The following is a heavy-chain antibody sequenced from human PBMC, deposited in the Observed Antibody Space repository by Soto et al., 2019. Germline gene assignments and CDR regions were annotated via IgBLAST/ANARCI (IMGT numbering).Heavy chain of an antibody. J-gene: IGHJ4*02. CDR2: IYYSGST. CDR1: GGSISSGGYY. D-gene: IGHD5-12*01. Sequence: PSETLSLTCTVSGGSISSGGYYWSWIRQHPGKGLVWIGYIYYSGSTYYNPSLKSRVTITVDTSKNQFSLKLSSVTAADTAVYYCARTIVATANFDYWGQGTLVTVSS. V-gene: IGHV4-31*03. CDR3: ARTIVATANFDY.